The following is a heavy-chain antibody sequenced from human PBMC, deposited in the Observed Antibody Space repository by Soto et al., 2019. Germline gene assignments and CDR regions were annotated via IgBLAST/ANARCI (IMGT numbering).Heavy chain of an antibody. D-gene: IGHD2-15*01. J-gene: IGHJ4*02. CDR1: GFTFSTYA. V-gene: IGHV3-30-3*01. Sequence: QVQLVESGGGVVQPGRSLRLSCAASGFTFSTYAMHWVRQAPGKGLEWVAVISYDGTNKYYADSVKGRFTISRDNSKNTLYMQMNSQRAEDTAVDYCARDGGSYWGQGNPVIVSS. CDR3: ARDGGSY. CDR2: ISYDGTNK.